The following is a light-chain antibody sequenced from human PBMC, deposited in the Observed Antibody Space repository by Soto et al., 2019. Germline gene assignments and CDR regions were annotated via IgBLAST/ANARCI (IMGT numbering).Light chain of an antibody. CDR1: QSVSNF. Sequence: EMVLTQSPATLSLSPGERATLSCRASQSVSNFLAWYQQIPGQAPSLLIYDAYNRATGIPARFSGSGSGTDVTLTISSLEPEEFAIYYCQQRSSWPITFGPGNKVDIK. CDR3: QQRSSWPIT. CDR2: DAY. V-gene: IGKV3-11*01. J-gene: IGKJ3*01.